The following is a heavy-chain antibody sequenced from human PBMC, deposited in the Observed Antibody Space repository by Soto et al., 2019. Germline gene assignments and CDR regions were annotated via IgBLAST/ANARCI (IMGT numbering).Heavy chain of an antibody. CDR2: ISLYHHST. CDR3: ARELYSCGGDCPYYMDY. D-gene: IGHD2-21*02. J-gene: IGHJ4*02. Sequence: ASVRVSGKTSGYPFTDYFIHWVRQAPGQGLEWMGIISLYHHSTSYAQKFQGRLTVTADTSTTTVYMDLSSLTSEDSAVYWCARELYSCGGDCPYYMDYWGQGTLVTVYS. V-gene: IGHV1-46*01. CDR1: GYPFTDYF.